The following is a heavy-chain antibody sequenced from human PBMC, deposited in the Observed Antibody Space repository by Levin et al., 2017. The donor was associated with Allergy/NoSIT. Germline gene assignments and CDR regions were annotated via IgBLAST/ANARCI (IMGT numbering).Heavy chain of an antibody. D-gene: IGHD3-3*01. CDR2: ISSSSSYI. Sequence: GESLKISCAASGFTFSSYSMNWVRQAPGKGLEWVSSISSSSSYIYYADSVKGRFTISRDNAKNSLYLQMNSLRAEDTAVYYCARDCPSTYYDFWSGSYYYYMDVWGKGTTVTVSS. CDR1: GFTFSSYS. J-gene: IGHJ6*03. V-gene: IGHV3-21*01. CDR3: ARDCPSTYYDFWSGSYYYYMDV.